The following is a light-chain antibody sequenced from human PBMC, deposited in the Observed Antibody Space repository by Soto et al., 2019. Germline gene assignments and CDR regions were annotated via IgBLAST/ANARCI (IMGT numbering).Light chain of an antibody. CDR1: RRVAXXXSPNNKNN. CDR2: WAA. Sequence: DIVRTYSPTSDAFCLCGSASIQXFSSRRVAXXXSPNNKNNLAWYQQKQRQPPKRLIYWAATRESGVPDRFSGSGSGTDFTLTISSLQAEDVAVYYCQLYYSTLPITFGQGTRLAI. J-gene: IGKJ5*01. V-gene: IGKV4-1*01. CDR3: QLYYSTLPIT.